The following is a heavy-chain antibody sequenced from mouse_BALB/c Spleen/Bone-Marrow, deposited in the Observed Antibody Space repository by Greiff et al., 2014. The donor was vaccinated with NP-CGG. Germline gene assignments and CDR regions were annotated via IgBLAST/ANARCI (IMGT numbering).Heavy chain of an antibody. J-gene: IGHJ4*01. Sequence: VQLQQSGPELGKPGASVKMSCKASGYTFSSYVIHWVKQKPGQGLEWIGYINPYNDGTKYNEKFKGKATLTSDKSSSTAYIDLSGLTSEDSAVYYCAREADGYYVWAMDYWGQGTSFTVSS. V-gene: IGHV1-14*01. CDR1: GYTFSSYV. CDR2: INPYNDGT. CDR3: AREADGYYVWAMDY. D-gene: IGHD2-3*01.